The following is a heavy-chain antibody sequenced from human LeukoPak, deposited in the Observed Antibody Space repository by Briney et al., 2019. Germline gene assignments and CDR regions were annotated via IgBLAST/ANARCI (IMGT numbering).Heavy chain of an antibody. J-gene: IGHJ5*02. Sequence: GGSLRLSCAASGFNFSSYSLSWVRQAPEKGLEWVSTVRRDGGDTKYADSVRGRFTISRDNSKNTLYLEMNSLRAEDTAVYYCARGGTTTWLDPWGQGTLVTVSS. CDR2: VRRDGGDT. CDR1: GFNFSSYS. V-gene: IGHV3-23*01. CDR3: ARGGTTTWLDP. D-gene: IGHD1-7*01.